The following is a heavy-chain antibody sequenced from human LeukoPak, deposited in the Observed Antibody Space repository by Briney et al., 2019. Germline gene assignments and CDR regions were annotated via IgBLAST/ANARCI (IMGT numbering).Heavy chain of an antibody. D-gene: IGHD5-18*01. CDR1: GGTFSSYA. CDR3: ARYGYSYGQDDFDY. Sequence: SVKLSCKASGGTFSSYAISWVRHAPGQGLGWMGGIIPIFGTANYAQKFQGRVTITADESTSTAYMELSSLRSEDTAVYYCARYGYSYGQDDFDYWGQGTLVTVSS. CDR2: IIPIFGTA. J-gene: IGHJ4*02. V-gene: IGHV1-69*01.